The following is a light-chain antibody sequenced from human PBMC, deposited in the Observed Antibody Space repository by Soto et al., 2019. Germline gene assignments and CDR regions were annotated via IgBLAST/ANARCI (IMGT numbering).Light chain of an antibody. J-gene: IGKJ1*01. CDR2: GAS. Sequence: EIVLTQSPGTLSLSPGERATLSCRASQSVSSSFLAWYQQKPGQAPRLLIYGASNRATGIPDRFSGSGSGTDFTLTISRLEPEAFAVYYCQQYVTSPWAFGQGTKV. V-gene: IGKV3-20*01. CDR3: QQYVTSPWA. CDR1: QSVSSSF.